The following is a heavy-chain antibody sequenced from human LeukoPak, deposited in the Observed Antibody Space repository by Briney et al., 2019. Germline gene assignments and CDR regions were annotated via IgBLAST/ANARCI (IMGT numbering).Heavy chain of an antibody. J-gene: IGHJ4*02. Sequence: ASVKVSCKASGYTFTSYAIQWVRQAPGQRLEWMGWINAGNGNTKYSQKFQGRVTMTRDTSISTAYMELSRLRSDDTAVYYCARGNSSSSHYFDYWGQGTLVPVSS. D-gene: IGHD6-13*01. CDR1: GYTFTSYA. CDR2: INAGNGNT. V-gene: IGHV1-3*01. CDR3: ARGNSSSSHYFDY.